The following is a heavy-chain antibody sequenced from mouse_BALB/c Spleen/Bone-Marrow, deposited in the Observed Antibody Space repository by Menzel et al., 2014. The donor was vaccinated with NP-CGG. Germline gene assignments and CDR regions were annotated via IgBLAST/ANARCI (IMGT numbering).Heavy chain of an antibody. J-gene: IGHJ4*01. Sequence: QVQLQQSGPGLVQHSQSLSITCTVSGFSLTTYGVHWGRQSPCKGREWLGVIWNGGSTDYNAAFNANETISKDNTKSQGFFKMNSLEDNGAAIKSCAREEFYAMDYWGQGTSVTVSS. V-gene: IGHV2-2*02. CDR3: AREEFYAMDY. CDR1: GFSLTTYG. CDR2: IWNGGST.